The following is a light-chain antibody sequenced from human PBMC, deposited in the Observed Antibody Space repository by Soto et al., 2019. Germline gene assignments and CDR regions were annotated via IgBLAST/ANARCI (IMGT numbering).Light chain of an antibody. V-gene: IGKV3-11*01. J-gene: IGKJ4*01. CDR3: QQRSNWLT. Sequence: EIVLTQSPATLSLSPGERATLSCRARQRVSSYLAWYQQKPGQAPRLLIYDASNRATGIQARFSGSGSGTDFTLTISSLEPEDFAVYYCQQRSNWLTFGGGTKVEIK. CDR1: QRVSSY. CDR2: DAS.